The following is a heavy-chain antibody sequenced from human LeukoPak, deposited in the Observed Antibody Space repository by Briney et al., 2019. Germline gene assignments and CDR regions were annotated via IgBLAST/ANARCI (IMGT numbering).Heavy chain of an antibody. CDR3: ASHDYGDYGTFKF. Sequence: GESLKISCKGSGYTFINYWIGWVRQMPGKGLEWMGIIYPSDSDTRYSPSFRGQVPISADKSISTAYLQWSSLKASDTAMYYCASHDYGDYGTFKFWGQGTLVTVSS. D-gene: IGHD4-17*01. J-gene: IGHJ4*02. CDR2: IYPSDSDT. CDR1: GYTFINYW. V-gene: IGHV5-51*01.